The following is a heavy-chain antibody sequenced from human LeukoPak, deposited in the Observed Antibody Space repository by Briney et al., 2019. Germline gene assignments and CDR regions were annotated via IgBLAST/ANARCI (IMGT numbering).Heavy chain of an antibody. Sequence: GGSLRLPCAASGFTFSGSAMHWVRQASGKGLEWVGRIRSKANSYATAYAASVKGRFTISRDDSKNTAYLQMNSLKTEDTAVYYCTGCRDSSGYYPFDYWGQGTLVTVSS. D-gene: IGHD3-22*01. CDR1: GFTFSGSA. CDR3: TGCRDSSGYYPFDY. V-gene: IGHV3-73*01. CDR2: IRSKANSYAT. J-gene: IGHJ4*02.